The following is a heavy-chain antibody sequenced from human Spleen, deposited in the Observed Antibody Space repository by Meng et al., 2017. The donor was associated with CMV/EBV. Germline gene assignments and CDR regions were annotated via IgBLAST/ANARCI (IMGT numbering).Heavy chain of an antibody. V-gene: IGHV3-66*01. CDR3: ATAIDVALDY. CDR1: GFTVINNY. CDR2: IYSGGST. D-gene: IGHD5-12*01. Sequence: GGSLRLSCAASGFTVINNYMTWVRQAPGKGLEWVSVIYSGGSTYYADSVKGRFTISRDDSKNTLYLQMNSLRAEDTAVYYCATAIDVALDYWGQGTLVTVSS. J-gene: IGHJ4*02.